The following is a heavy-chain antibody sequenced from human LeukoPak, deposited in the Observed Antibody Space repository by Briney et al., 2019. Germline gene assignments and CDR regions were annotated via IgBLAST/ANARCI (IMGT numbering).Heavy chain of an antibody. D-gene: IGHD1-1*01. J-gene: IGHJ4*02. CDR2: ISYDGSNK. CDR1: GFTFSSYA. Sequence: GGSLRLSCAASGFTFSSYAMLWVRQAPGKGLEWVAVISYDGSNKYYADSVKGRFTISRDNSKNTLYLQMNSLRAEDTAVYYCARGVQNYFDYWGQGTLVTVSS. V-gene: IGHV3-30-3*01. CDR3: ARGVQNYFDY.